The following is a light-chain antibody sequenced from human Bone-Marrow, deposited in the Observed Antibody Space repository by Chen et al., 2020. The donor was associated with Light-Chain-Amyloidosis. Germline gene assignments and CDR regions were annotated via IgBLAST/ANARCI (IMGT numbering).Light chain of an antibody. CDR3: AAWDDSLSALYV. CDR2: RNN. V-gene: IGLV1-47*01. CDR1: NSNIGSNY. J-gene: IGLJ1*01. Sequence: QSVLTQPLSSSGTPGQRVTLSCSGSNSNIGSNYVYWYQQLPGTSPKLLINRNNQRPSGGPDRCSGSKAGTSASLAIIGLQSEDEADYYCAAWDDSLSALYVFGTGTKVTVL.